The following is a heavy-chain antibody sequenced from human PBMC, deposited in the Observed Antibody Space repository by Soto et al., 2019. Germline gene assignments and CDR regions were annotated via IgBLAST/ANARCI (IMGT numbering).Heavy chain of an antibody. D-gene: IGHD1-26*01. CDR1: GFTFSSYS. J-gene: IGHJ4*01. Sequence: WGSLRLSCAASGFTFSSYSMSRVLQAPGKGLEWVSSISSSSSYIYYADSVKGRFTISRDNAKNSLYLQMNSLRAEDTAVYYCARYKLRWDILRSLDPDRDYWRHRTLVLVSS. CDR2: ISSSSSYI. V-gene: IGHV3-21*01. CDR3: ARYKLRWDILRSLDPDRDY.